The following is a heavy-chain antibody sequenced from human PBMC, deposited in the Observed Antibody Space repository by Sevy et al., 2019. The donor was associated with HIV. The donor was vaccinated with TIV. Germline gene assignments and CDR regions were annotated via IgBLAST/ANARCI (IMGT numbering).Heavy chain of an antibody. Sequence: GGSLRLSCVASGFTFSNYAMTWVRQAPGKGLEWVSAISGSGGSTYYADSVKGRFTISRDNSKNTVSLQMRSLRVDDSAVYYCASEYCSRGSCFFDYWGQGIQVTVSS. CDR2: ISGSGGST. D-gene: IGHD2-15*01. J-gene: IGHJ4*02. CDR1: GFTFSNYA. CDR3: ASEYCSRGSCFFDY. V-gene: IGHV3-23*01.